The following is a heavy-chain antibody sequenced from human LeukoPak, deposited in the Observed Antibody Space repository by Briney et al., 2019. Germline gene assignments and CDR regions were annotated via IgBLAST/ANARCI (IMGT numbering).Heavy chain of an antibody. V-gene: IGHV3-30*02. D-gene: IGHD1-1*01. CDR2: IRYDGSNK. J-gene: IGHJ5*02. Sequence: GGSLRLSCAASGFSFSDFGMHWVRQAPGKGLEWVAFIRYDGSNKYYADSVKGRFTIPRDDSKNTLYLQMNSLRAEDTAVYYCATDVHPGNNWFDPWGQGTLVTVSS. CDR3: ATDVHPGNNWFDP. CDR1: GFSFSDFG.